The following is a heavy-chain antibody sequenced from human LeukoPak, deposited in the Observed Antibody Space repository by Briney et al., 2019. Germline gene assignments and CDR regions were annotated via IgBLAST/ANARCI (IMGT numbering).Heavy chain of an antibody. D-gene: IGHD4-11*01. CDR3: ARAGGESNYGFDY. V-gene: IGHV4-59*01. Sequence: PSETLSLTCTVSGGSISSYYWSWLRQPPGKGLEWIGYVYYSGSTNYNPSLKSRVTISVDTSKNQFSLKLSSVTAADTAVYYCARAGGESNYGFDYWGQGTLVTVSS. CDR2: VYYSGST. J-gene: IGHJ4*02. CDR1: GGSISSYY.